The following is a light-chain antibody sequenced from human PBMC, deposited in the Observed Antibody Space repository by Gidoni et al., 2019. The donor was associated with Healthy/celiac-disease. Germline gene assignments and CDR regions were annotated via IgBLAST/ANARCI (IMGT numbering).Light chain of an antibody. V-gene: IGKV1-33*01. CDR2: DAS. CDR1: QAISNY. Sequence: DIQMTQSPSSLSASVGDRVTITCQASQAISNYLNWYQQKPGKAPKLLIYDASNLETGVPSRFSGSGSGTDFTFTISSLQPEDIATYYCQQYDNLPRTFXQXTKVEIK. J-gene: IGKJ1*01. CDR3: QQYDNLPRT.